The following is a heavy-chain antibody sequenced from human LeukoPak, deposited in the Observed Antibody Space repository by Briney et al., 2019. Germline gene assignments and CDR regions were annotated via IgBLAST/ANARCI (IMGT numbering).Heavy chain of an antibody. CDR1: GYTFTSFD. J-gene: IGHJ5*02. V-gene: IGHV1-8*01. Sequence: VASLKVSCKASGYTFTSFDINWVRQATGQGLEWMGWMNPNSGNTGYAQKFQGRVTMTRNTSISTAYMELSSLRSEDTAVYYCAREVTTVTTVYNWFDPWGQGTLVTVSS. CDR2: MNPNSGNT. CDR3: AREVTTVTTVYNWFDP. D-gene: IGHD4-17*01.